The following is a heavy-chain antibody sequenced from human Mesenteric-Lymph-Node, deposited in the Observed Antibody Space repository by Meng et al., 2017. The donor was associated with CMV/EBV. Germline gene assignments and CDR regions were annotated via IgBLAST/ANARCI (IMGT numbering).Heavy chain of an antibody. CDR1: GFTFSGYA. V-gene: IGHV3-23*01. J-gene: IGHJ4*02. CDR3: AKDSGSYSYPTFDT. Sequence: GESLKISCAASGFTFSGYAMSWVRQAPGKGLAWVATISASGADTYYRDSVKGRFTISRGDSKSTLWLQLDSLRAEDTAVYYCAKDSGSYSYPTFDTWGQGTLVTVSS. CDR2: ISASGADT. D-gene: IGHD1-26*01.